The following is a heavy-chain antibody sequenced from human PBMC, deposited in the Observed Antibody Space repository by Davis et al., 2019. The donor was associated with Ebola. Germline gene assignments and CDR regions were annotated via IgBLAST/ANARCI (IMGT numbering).Heavy chain of an antibody. D-gene: IGHD5-18*01. CDR3: ARVRGYSYGYPGDFDY. Sequence: PSETLSLTCTVSGASINSHYWSWIRQHPGKGLEWIGYIYYSGSTYYNPSLKSRVTISVDTSKNQFSLKLSSVTAADTAVYYCARVRGYSYGYPGDFDYWGQGTLVTVSS. CDR2: IYYSGST. V-gene: IGHV4-59*06. CDR1: GASINSHY. J-gene: IGHJ4*02.